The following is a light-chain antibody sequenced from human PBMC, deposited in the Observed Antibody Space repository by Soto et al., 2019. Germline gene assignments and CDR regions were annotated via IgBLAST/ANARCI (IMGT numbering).Light chain of an antibody. CDR2: SSN. CDR3: AAWDDSPNGVV. CDR1: NSNIGSNT. J-gene: IGLJ2*01. Sequence: QSVLTQPPSASGTPGQRVTISCSGSNSNIGSNTVNWYQQLPGTAPKLLIYSSNQRPSGVPDRFSGSESGTSVSLAISGLQSEDEADYYCAAWDDSPNGVVFGGGTKVTVL. V-gene: IGLV1-44*01.